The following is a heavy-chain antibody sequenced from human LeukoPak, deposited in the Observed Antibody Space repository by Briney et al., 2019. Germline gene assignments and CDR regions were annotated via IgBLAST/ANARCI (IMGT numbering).Heavy chain of an antibody. V-gene: IGHV4-59*01. D-gene: IGHD1-26*01. Sequence: PSETLSLTCAVYGGSFSNYHWTWIRQPPGKGLEWIGYMYNTGRTDYKYNPSLKSRVTTSLDTSKNQFSLRLSSVTAADTALYFCARVLLGGGAFDFWGQGTMVTVSS. CDR1: GGSFSNYH. J-gene: IGHJ3*01. CDR2: MYNTGRTDY. CDR3: ARVLLGGGAFDF.